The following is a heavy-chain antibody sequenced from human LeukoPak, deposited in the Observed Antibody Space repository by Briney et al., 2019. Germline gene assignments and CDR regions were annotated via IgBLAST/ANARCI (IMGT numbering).Heavy chain of an antibody. J-gene: IGHJ5*02. Sequence: SETLSLTCTVSGGSISTHYWSWIRQPPGKGLEWIGYIYYSGSTNYNPSLKSRVTISVDTSKNQFSLKLSSVTAADTAVYYCARDFLIRSAVTTLVEHWFDPWGQGTLVTVSS. CDR3: ARDFLIRSAVTTLVEHWFDP. CDR2: IYYSGST. CDR1: GGSISTHY. V-gene: IGHV4-59*11. D-gene: IGHD4-17*01.